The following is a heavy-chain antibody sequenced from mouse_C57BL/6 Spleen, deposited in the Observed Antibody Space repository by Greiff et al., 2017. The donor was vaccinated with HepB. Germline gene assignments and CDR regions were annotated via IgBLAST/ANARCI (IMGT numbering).Heavy chain of an antibody. CDR2: ISGGGGNT. Sequence: EVQRVESGGGLVKPGGSLKLSCAASGFTFSSYTMSWVRQTPEKRLEWVATISGGGGNTYYPDSVKGRFTISRDNAKNTLYLQMSSLRSEDTALYYCARGGGRYFDVWGTGTTVTVSS. V-gene: IGHV5-9*01. J-gene: IGHJ1*03. CDR1: GFTFSSYT. CDR3: ARGGGRYFDV. D-gene: IGHD3-3*01.